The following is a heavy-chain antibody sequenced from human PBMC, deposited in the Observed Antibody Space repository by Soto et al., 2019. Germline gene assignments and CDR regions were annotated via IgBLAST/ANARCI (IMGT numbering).Heavy chain of an antibody. CDR1: GFILSSYW. D-gene: IGHD3-22*01. V-gene: IGHV3-74*01. CDR3: ARDERTRGLDSRGYRCFDH. CDR2: MNSDGSST. Sequence: EVKLVESGGGLVQPGGSLRLSCAASGFILSSYWMHWVRQAPGKGLEWVSRMNSDGSSTTYADCVRGRFTISRDNAKDKQYLQMNSLRAEDTAGYYCARDERTRGLDSRGYRCFDHWGQGTLVTVSS. J-gene: IGHJ5*02.